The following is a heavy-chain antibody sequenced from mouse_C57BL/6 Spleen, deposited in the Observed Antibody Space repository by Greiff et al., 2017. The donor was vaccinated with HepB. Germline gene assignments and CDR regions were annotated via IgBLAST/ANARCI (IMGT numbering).Heavy chain of an antibody. J-gene: IGHJ2*01. D-gene: IGHD1-1*01. Sequence: EVKVEESGGGLVKPGGSLKLSCAASGFTFSSYAMSWVRQTPEKSLEWVATISDGGSYTYYPDNVKGRFTISRDNAKNNLYLQMSHLKSEDTAMYYCARSLTTVVATYYFDYWGQGTTLTVSS. CDR1: GFTFSSYA. V-gene: IGHV5-4*03. CDR2: ISDGGSYT. CDR3: ARSLTTVVATYYFDY.